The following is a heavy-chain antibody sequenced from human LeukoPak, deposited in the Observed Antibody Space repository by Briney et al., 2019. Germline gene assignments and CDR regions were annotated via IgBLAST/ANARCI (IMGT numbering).Heavy chain of an antibody. CDR1: GFTFSSYS. J-gene: IGHJ6*02. Sequence: GGSLRLSCAASGFTFSSYSMNWVRQAPGKGLEWVSSISSSSSYIYYADSVKGRFTISRDNAKNSLYLQMNSLRAEDTAVYYCASEVVSHYYYYGMDVWGQGTTVTVSS. CDR2: ISSSSSYI. CDR3: ASEVVSHYYYYGMDV. V-gene: IGHV3-21*04. D-gene: IGHD2-15*01.